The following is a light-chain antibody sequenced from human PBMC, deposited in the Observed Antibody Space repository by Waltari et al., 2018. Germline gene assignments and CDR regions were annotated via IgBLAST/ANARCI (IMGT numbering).Light chain of an antibody. CDR3: QQYGDSPPYT. CDR2: GAS. Sequence: IVLTQSPGTLSLSPVERATLSCRASQSVSSIYLAWYQQKPGQAPRLLIYGASSRAPGIPDRFSGSGSGTDFTLTISRLEPEDFAVYYCQQYGDSPPYTFGQGTKLEIK. J-gene: IGKJ2*01. V-gene: IGKV3-20*01. CDR1: QSVSSIY.